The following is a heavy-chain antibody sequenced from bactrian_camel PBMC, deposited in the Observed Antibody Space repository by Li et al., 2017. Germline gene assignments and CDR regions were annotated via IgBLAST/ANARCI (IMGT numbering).Heavy chain of an antibody. CDR1: EYHFGNSCC. Sequence: HVQLVESGGGSVQAGGSLRLSCVASEYHFGNSCCMGWFRRAPENEREVVAITYTGGGSTYLADNVKGRFTISRDSAKNTVYLQMNSPNPEDTAVYYCAKSGYTNWGQGTQVTVS. CDR2: TYTGGGST. D-gene: IGHD2*01. J-gene: IGHJ4*01. CDR3: AKSGYTN. V-gene: IGHV3S1*01.